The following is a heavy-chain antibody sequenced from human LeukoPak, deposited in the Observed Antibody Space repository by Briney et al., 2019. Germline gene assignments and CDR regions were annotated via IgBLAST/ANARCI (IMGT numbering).Heavy chain of an antibody. CDR2: ISASGGST. CDR1: GLTFSTYT. CDR3: AKEKLWFGELGRSLPDY. J-gene: IGHJ4*02. V-gene: IGHV3-23*01. Sequence: GGSLRLSCAVSGLTFSTYTMSWVRQAPGKGLEWVSAISASGGSTFYADSVKGRFTISRDNSKNTLYLQMNSLRAEDTAVYYCAKEKLWFGELGRSLPDYWGQGTLVTVSS. D-gene: IGHD3-10*01.